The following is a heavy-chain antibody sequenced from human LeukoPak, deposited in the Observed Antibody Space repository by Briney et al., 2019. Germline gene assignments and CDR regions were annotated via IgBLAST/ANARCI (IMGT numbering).Heavy chain of an antibody. CDR3: ARRRFSAYYFDY. CDR1: GGTFSSYA. J-gene: IGHJ4*02. Sequence: GASVKVSCKASGGTFSSYAISWVRQAPGQGLEWMGSIIPISGTANYAQKFQRRVTITTDESTSTAYMELSSLRSEDTAVYYCARRRFSAYYFDYWGQGTLVTVSS. CDR2: IIPISGTA. V-gene: IGHV1-69*05.